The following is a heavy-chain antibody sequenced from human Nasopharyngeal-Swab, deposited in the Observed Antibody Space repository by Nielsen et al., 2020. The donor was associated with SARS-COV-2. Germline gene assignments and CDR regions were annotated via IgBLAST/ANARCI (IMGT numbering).Heavy chain of an antibody. J-gene: IGHJ6*02. Sequence: GESLKISCAASGFTFSNAWMSWVRQAPGKGLEWVGRIKSKTDGGTTDYAAPVEGRFTISRDDSKNTLYLQMNSLKTEDTAVYYCTTGATPLGYYGMDVWGQGTTVTVSS. CDR2: IKSKTDGGTT. V-gene: IGHV3-15*01. CDR1: GFTFSNAW. CDR3: TTGATPLGYYGMDV. D-gene: IGHD1-26*01.